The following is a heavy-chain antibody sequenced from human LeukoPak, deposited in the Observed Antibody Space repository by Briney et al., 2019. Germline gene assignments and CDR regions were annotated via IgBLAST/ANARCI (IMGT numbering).Heavy chain of an antibody. V-gene: IGHV6-1*01. J-gene: IGHJ4*02. Sequence: SQTLSLTCAISGDSVSSNNVAWNWIRQSPSRGLEWLGRTYYRSKWYTEYGVSVRSRITINSDTSKNQFSLQLNSMTPEDTALYYCARNVAPAHFDYWGQGALVTVSS. CDR2: TYYRSKWYT. CDR1: GDSVSSNNVA. CDR3: ARNVAPAHFDY. D-gene: IGHD2-2*01.